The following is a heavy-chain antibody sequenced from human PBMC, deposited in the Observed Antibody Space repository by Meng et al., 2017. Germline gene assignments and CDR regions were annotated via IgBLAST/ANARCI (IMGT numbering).Heavy chain of an antibody. CDR1: GGPFSSYA. D-gene: IGHD7-27*01. CDR3: ASGPPGWFDP. CDR2: IIPIFGTA. Sequence: QVRHGEPGAEVKKPGYCVKISCKASGGPFSSYALRWGRQAPGQGLEWMGGIIPIFGTANYAQKFQGRVTITADKSTSTAYMELSSLRSEDTAVYYCASGPPGWFDPWGQGTLVTVSS. V-gene: IGHV1-69*06. J-gene: IGHJ5*02.